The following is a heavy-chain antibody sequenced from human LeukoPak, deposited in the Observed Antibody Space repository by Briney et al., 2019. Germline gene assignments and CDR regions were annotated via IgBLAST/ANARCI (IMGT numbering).Heavy chain of an antibody. CDR3: ARGPCSSTSCYQDYYYYYGMDV. CDR2: IDPSDSYT. D-gene: IGHD2-2*01. J-gene: IGHJ6*02. V-gene: IGHV5-10-1*01. CDR1: GYXFTSYW. Sequence: GESLKISCNGSGYXFTSYWISWVRQMPGKGLEWMGRIDPSDSYTNYSPSFQGHVTISADKSISTAYLQWSSLKASDTAMYYCARGPCSSTSCYQDYYYYYGMDVWGQGTTVTVSS.